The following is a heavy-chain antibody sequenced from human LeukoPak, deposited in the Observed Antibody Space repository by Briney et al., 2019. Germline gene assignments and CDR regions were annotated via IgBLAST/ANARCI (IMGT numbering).Heavy chain of an antibody. Sequence: GGSLRLSCAASGFTFSSYAMHWVRQAPGKGLEWVAVISYDGSNKYYADSVKGRFTISRDNSKNTLYLQMNSLRAEDTAVYYCARGYSSSDYWGQGTLVTVSS. D-gene: IGHD6-6*01. J-gene: IGHJ4*02. CDR2: ISYDGSNK. CDR1: GFTFSSYA. V-gene: IGHV3-30-3*01. CDR3: ARGYSSSDY.